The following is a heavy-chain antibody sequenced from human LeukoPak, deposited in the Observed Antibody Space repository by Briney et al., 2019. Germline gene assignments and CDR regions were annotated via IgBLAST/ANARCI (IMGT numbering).Heavy chain of an antibody. CDR2: IYYSGST. D-gene: IGHD3-16*02. J-gene: IGHJ4*02. V-gene: IGHV4-30-4*01. CDR1: GGSISSGDYY. Sequence: SETLSLTCTVSGGSISSGDYYWSWIRQPPGKGLEWIGYIYYSGSTNYNPSLKSRVTISVDTSKNQFSLKLSSVTAADTAVYYCARRVWGSYRYSHWGQGTLVTVSS. CDR3: ARRVWGSYRYSH.